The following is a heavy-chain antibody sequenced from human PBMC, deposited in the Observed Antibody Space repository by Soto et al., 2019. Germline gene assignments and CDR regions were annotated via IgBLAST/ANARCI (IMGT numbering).Heavy chain of an antibody. J-gene: IGHJ3*02. CDR1: GFSLSTSGVG. CDR2: IYWDDDK. CDR3: AHRGGGAFDI. V-gene: IGHV2-5*02. D-gene: IGHD3-16*01. Sequence: QITLKESGPTLVKPTQTLTLTCTFSGFSLSTSGVGVGWIRQPPGKALEWLALIYWDDDKRYSPSLKSRLTNTKYTTKNQVVLTITNLDHVATAQYYRAHRGGGAFDIWGQGTMVTVSS.